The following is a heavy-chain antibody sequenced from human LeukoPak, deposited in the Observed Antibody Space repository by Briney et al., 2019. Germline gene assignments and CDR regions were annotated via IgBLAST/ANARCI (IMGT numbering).Heavy chain of an antibody. CDR3: ATERSRGLAL. J-gene: IGHJ5*02. CDR1: GDSTSGYY. Sequence: SETLSLTCTVPGDSTSGYYWSWIRQPAGKGLEWIGRMYTSGSANYNPSLKSRVTMSLDTSKKLFSLQMSSVTAADTAIHYCATERSRGLALWGQGALVIVSS. CDR2: MYTSGSA. D-gene: IGHD2-2*01. V-gene: IGHV4-4*07.